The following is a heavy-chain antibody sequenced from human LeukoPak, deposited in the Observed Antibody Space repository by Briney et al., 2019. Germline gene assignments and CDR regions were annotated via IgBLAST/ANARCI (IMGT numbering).Heavy chain of an antibody. CDR3: AKDKAAAGPADAFDI. CDR2: ISWNSGSI. Sequence: GRSLRLSCAASGFIFDDYAMHWVRQAPGKGLEWVSGISWNSGSIGYADSVKGRFTISRDKAKNSLYLQMNSLRAEDMALYYCAKDKAAAGPADAFDIWGQGTMVTVSS. J-gene: IGHJ3*02. V-gene: IGHV3-9*03. CDR1: GFIFDDYA. D-gene: IGHD6-13*01.